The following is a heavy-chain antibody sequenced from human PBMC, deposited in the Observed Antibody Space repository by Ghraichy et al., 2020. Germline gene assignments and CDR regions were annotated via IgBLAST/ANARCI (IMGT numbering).Heavy chain of an antibody. CDR3: AKTGWGYSSSSENWFDP. CDR2: ISGTGRAT. J-gene: IGHJ5*02. D-gene: IGHD5-18*01. CDR1: GFSFRNYA. V-gene: IGHV3-23*01. Sequence: LSLTCVASGFSFRNYAMSWVRQAPGKGLEWVSSISGTGRATYYADSVKGRFTASRDNSRNTLYLEMTSLRAEDTAFYYCAKTGWGYSSSSENWFDPWGQGTLVTVSS.